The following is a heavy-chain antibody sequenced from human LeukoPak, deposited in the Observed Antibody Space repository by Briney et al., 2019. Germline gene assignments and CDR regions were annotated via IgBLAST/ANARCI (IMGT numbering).Heavy chain of an antibody. D-gene: IGHD6-19*01. CDR1: GYTFTSYD. CDR3: ARQSSSGWQLYYYYYYMDV. V-gene: IGHV1-8*01. CDR2: MNPNSGNT. Sequence: ASVKVSCKASGYTFTSYDINWVRQATGQGLEWMGWMNPNSGNTGYAQKFQGRVTMIRNTSISTAYMELSSLRSEDTAVYYCARQSSSGWQLYYYYYYMDVWGKGTTVTISS. J-gene: IGHJ6*03.